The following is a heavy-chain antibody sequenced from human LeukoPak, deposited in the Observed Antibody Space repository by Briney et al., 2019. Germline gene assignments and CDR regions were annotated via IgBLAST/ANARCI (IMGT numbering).Heavy chain of an antibody. J-gene: IGHJ1*01. D-gene: IGHD3-22*01. CDR3: ARGGYYYDSSGYSRNNEYLQH. CDR2: TIPICGTA. V-gene: IGHV1-69*05. Sequence: SVTDSCKSSRCTFSSYAINWLRQAPGQGLEGMGRTIPICGTANYAQKFQGRVTIPTDESTSTGYMEMSSLRSEDTGVCYCARGGYYYDSSGYSRNNEYLQHWGQGTLVTVSS. CDR1: RCTFSSYA.